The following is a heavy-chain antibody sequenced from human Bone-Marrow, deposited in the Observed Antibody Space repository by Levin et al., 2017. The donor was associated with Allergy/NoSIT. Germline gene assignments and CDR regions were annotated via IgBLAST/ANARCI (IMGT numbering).Heavy chain of an antibody. J-gene: IGHJ5*02. CDR2: INPDNGKT. V-gene: IGHV1-3*01. D-gene: IGHD2-8*02. CDR1: GFTFINYA. CDR3: ARDLKEGYCTEYTCHTMWFDP. Sequence: ASVKVSCKTSGFTFINYAIHWVRQAPGQSLEWMGWINPDNGKTKYSQDFQGRVTISRDTSANTAYMELRSLRSDDTAVYYCARDLKEGYCTEYTCHTMWFDPWGQGTLVTVSS.